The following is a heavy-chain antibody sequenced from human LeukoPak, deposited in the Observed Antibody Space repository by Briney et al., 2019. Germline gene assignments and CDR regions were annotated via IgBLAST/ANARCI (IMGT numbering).Heavy chain of an antibody. CDR2: IYSGGST. Sequence: GGSLRLSCAASGFTVSNNYMSWVRQAPGKGLEWVSIIYSGGSTYYADSVEGRFTISRDKSNNTLYLQMNTLRGEDTAVYYCARCGSRYFDGTSSWGQGTLVSVSS. CDR1: GFTVSNNY. CDR3: ARCGSRYFDGTSS. J-gene: IGHJ4*02. V-gene: IGHV3-53*01. D-gene: IGHD3-9*01.